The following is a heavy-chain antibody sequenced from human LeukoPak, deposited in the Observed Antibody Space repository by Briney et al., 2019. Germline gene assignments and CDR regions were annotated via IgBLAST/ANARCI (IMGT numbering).Heavy chain of an antibody. CDR2: ISSRSSTI. CDR3: AKDPESSSWLKGYYFDY. Sequence: GGSLRLSCAASGFTFSSYTMNWVRQAPGKGLEWVSYISSRSSTIYYADSVKGRFTISRDNSKNTLYLQMNSLRAEDTAVYYCAKDPESSSWLKGYYFDYWGQGTLVTVSS. D-gene: IGHD6-13*01. V-gene: IGHV3-48*01. J-gene: IGHJ4*02. CDR1: GFTFSSYT.